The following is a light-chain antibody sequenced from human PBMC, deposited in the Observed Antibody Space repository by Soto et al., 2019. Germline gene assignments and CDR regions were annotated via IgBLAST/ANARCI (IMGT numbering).Light chain of an antibody. CDR1: VLAKKY. CDR2: KDT. J-gene: IGLJ2*01. CDR3: YSAADNNLV. V-gene: IGLV3-27*01. Sequence: SSELPQPSSMSVSPGQTARITCSGDVLAKKYARWFQQKPRQAPVLGIFKDTERPSGIPERFSGSSSGTTVTLTISGAQLEDEADYYCYSAADNNLVFGGGTKLPVL.